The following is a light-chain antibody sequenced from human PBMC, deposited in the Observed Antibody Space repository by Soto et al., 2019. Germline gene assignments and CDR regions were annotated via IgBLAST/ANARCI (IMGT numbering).Light chain of an antibody. CDR2: GAS. CDR3: QQYGSSPPIP. CDR1: QSVSSSY. Sequence: EIVLTQSPGTLSLSPGERATLSCRASQSVSSSYLAWYQQKPGQAPRLLIYGASSRATGLPDGFSGSGSGTDFTLTISRLEPEDFAVYYCQQYGSSPPIPFGQGTRLEIK. J-gene: IGKJ5*01. V-gene: IGKV3-20*01.